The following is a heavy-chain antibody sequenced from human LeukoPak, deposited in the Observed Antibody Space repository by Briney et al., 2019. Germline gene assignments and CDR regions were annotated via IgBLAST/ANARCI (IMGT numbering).Heavy chain of an antibody. CDR2: ISWNSGSI. CDR3: AKDGYSSGWYDYFDY. Sequence: QSGGSLRLSCAASGFTFDDYAMHWVRQAPGKGLEWVSGISWNSGSIGYADSVKGRFTISRDNAKNSLYLQMNSLRAEDTALYYCAKDGYSSGWYDYFDYWGQGTLVTVSS. D-gene: IGHD6-19*01. V-gene: IGHV3-9*01. J-gene: IGHJ4*02. CDR1: GFTFDDYA.